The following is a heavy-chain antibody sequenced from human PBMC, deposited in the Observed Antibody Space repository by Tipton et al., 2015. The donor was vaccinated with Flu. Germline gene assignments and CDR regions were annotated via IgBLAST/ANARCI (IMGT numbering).Heavy chain of an antibody. Sequence: TLSLTCTVSGGSISSYYWSWIRQPPGKGLEWIGYIYYSGSTKYNPSLKSRDTISVDTSKNQFSLKLSSVTAAGTAVYYCASHERDTWNDGSGFDYWGQGTLVTVSS. V-gene: IGHV4-59*08. CDR3: ASHERDTWNDGSGFDY. D-gene: IGHD1-1*01. J-gene: IGHJ4*02. CDR1: GGSISSYY. CDR2: IYYSGST.